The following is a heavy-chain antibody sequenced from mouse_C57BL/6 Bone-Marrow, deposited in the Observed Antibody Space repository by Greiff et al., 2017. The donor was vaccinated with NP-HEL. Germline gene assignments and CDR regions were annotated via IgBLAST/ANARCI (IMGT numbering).Heavy chain of an antibody. CDR3: ARGAPGYYCDY. V-gene: IGHV1-26*01. Sequence: VQLQQSGPELVKPGASVKISCKASGYTFTDYYMNWVKQSHGKSLEWIGDINPNNGGTSYNQKFKGKATLTVDKSSSTAYMELRSLTSEDSAVYYCARGAPGYYCDYWGQGTTLTVSS. D-gene: IGHD1-3*01. J-gene: IGHJ2*01. CDR1: GYTFTDYY. CDR2: INPNNGGT.